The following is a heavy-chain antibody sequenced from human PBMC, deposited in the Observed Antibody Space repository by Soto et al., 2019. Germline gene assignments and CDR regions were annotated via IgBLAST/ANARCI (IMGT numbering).Heavy chain of an antibody. CDR1: GYTFTSYD. J-gene: IGHJ6*02. V-gene: IGHV1-8*01. D-gene: IGHD3-10*01. Sequence: GASVKVSCKASGYTFTSYDINWVRQATGQGLEWMGWMNPNSGNTGYAQKFQGRVTMTRNTSISTAYMELSSLRSEDTAVYYCATGPLLLWFGELLTGMDVWGQGTTVTVSS. CDR3: ATGPLLLWFGELLTGMDV. CDR2: MNPNSGNT.